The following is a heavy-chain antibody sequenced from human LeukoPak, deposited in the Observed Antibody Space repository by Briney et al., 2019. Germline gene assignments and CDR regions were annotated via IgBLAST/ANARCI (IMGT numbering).Heavy chain of an antibody. V-gene: IGHV1-8*01. CDR1: GYTFTSYD. CDR2: MNPNSGNT. Sequence: ASVKVSCKASGYTFTSYDINWVRQATGQGLEWMGWMNPNSGNTGYAQKFQGRVTITRNTSISTAYMELSSLRSEDTAVYYCARGILGYYYDSSGSNMFDYWGQGTLVTASS. D-gene: IGHD3-22*01. J-gene: IGHJ4*02. CDR3: ARGILGYYYDSSGSNMFDY.